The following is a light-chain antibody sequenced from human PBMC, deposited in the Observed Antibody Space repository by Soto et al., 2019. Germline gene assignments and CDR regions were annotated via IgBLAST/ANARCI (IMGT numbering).Light chain of an antibody. J-gene: IGLJ1*01. CDR2: SNN. CDR1: SSNTGSNT. V-gene: IGLV1-44*01. CDR3: AAWDDSLNAP. Sequence: QSVLTQPPSASGTPGQRVTISCSGSSSNTGSNTVNWYQQLPGTAPKLLIYSNNQRPSGVPDRFSGSKSGTSASLAISGLQSEDEADYYCAAWDDSLNAPFGTGTKVTVL.